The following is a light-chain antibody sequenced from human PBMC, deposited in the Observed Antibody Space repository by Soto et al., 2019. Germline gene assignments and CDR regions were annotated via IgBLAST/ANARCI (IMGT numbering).Light chain of an antibody. J-gene: IGLJ1*01. CDR2: DVS. Sequence: QSALTQPASVSGSPGQSIAISCTGTSSDVGGYSYVSWYQQQPGKAPKLVISDVSNRPSGVSDRFSGSKSGNTASLTISGLQNEDEADYYCASYTTRSTHVFGTGTKLTVL. V-gene: IGLV2-14*01. CDR1: SSDVGGYSY. CDR3: ASYTTRSTHV.